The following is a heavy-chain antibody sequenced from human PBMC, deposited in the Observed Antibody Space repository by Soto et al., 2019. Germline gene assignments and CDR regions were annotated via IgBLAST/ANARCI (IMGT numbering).Heavy chain of an antibody. V-gene: IGHV1-69*01. CDR1: GGTFSSYA. CDR3: ARGQGYSSGGSCYYEYFQH. Sequence: QVQLVQSGAEVKKPGSSVKVSCKASGGTFSSYAISWVRQAAGQGLEWMGGIIPIFGTANYAQKFQGRVTITADESTSTAYMELSSLRSEDTAVYYCARGQGYSSGGSCYYEYFQHWGQGTLVTVSS. J-gene: IGHJ1*01. CDR2: IIPIFGTA. D-gene: IGHD2-15*01.